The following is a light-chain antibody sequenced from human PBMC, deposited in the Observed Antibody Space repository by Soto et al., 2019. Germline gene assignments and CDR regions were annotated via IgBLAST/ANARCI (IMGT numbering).Light chain of an antibody. Sequence: QSVLTQPPSVSGAPGQRVTISCTGSSSNIGAGSDVHWYQQLPGTAPKLLIYSNTDRPSGVPDRFSGSQSGTSASLAIAGLQAGDEADYYCQSYDSILTGSVFGGGTKLIVL. J-gene: IGLJ3*02. CDR3: QSYDSILTGSV. CDR1: SSNIGAGSD. CDR2: SNT. V-gene: IGLV1-40*01.